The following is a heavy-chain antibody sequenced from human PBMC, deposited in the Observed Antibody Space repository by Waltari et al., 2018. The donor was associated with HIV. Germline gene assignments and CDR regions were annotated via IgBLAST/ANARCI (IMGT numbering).Heavy chain of an antibody. CDR1: GFTLSSYW. CDR2: IKQDGSEK. CDR3: ARDRHYDILTGSYFDY. Sequence: EVQLVESGGGLVQPGGSLRLSCAASGFTLSSYWMSWVGQAPGKGLGWVANIKQDGSEKYDVDSVKGRFTISRDNAKNSLYLQMNSLRAEDTAVYYCARDRHYDILTGSYFDYWGQGTLVTVSS. J-gene: IGHJ4*02. D-gene: IGHD3-9*01. V-gene: IGHV3-7*01.